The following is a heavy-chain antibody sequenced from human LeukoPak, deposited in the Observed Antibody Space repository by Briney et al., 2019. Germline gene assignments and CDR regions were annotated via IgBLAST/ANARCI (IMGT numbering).Heavy chain of an antibody. Sequence: PGRSLRLSCAASGFTFSSYGMHWVRQAPGKGLEWVAVIWYDGSNKYYADSVKGRFTISRDNSKNTLYLQMNSLRAEDTAVYYCAKDFGSSGYYPFYWGQGTLVTVSS. V-gene: IGHV3-33*06. CDR2: IWYDGSNK. D-gene: IGHD3-22*01. CDR1: GFTFSSYG. CDR3: AKDFGSSGYYPFY. J-gene: IGHJ4*02.